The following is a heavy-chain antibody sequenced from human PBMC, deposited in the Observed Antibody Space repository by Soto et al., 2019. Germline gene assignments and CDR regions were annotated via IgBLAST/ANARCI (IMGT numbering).Heavy chain of an antibody. D-gene: IGHD5-12*01. CDR2: INHSGST. CDR1: GGSFSGYY. Sequence: SETLSLTCAVYGGSFSGYYWSWIRQPPGKGLEWIGEINHSGSTNYNPSLKSRVTISVDTSKNQFSLKLSSVTAADTAVYYCARDPNIVATMGSINYYYGMDVWGQGTTVTVSS. V-gene: IGHV4-34*01. CDR3: ARDPNIVATMGSINYYYGMDV. J-gene: IGHJ6*02.